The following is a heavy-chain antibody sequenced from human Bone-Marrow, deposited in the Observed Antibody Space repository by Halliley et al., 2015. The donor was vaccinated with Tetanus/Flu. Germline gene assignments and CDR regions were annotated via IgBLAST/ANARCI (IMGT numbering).Heavy chain of an antibody. V-gene: IGHV3-74*02. Sequence: QLVQSGGGLVQPGGSLRLSCAASGFTFSSHWMHWVRQGPGKGLVWVSRIKSDGSSTTYADSVKGRFTISRDNAKNTLYLQMNSLRAEDTAVYYCARVSSLWAFDIWGQETMVTVSS. CDR1: GFTFSSHW. CDR3: ARVSSLWAFDI. D-gene: IGHD3-16*02. J-gene: IGHJ3*02. CDR2: IKSDGSST.